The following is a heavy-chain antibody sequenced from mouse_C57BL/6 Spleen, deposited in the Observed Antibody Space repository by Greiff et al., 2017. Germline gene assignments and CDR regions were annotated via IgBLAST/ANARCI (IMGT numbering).Heavy chain of an antibody. Sequence: QVQLQQSGPELVKPGASVKLSCKASGYTFTSYDINWVKQRPGQGLEWIGWIYPRDCSTKYNEKFKGKATLTVDTSASKAYMELHSRTSEDSAVYFCARQDGFGYDYDDYVDYWGQGTTLTVSS. J-gene: IGHJ2*01. V-gene: IGHV1-85*01. CDR1: GYTFTSYD. CDR2: IYPRDCST. CDR3: ARQDGFGYDYDDYVDY. D-gene: IGHD2-4*01.